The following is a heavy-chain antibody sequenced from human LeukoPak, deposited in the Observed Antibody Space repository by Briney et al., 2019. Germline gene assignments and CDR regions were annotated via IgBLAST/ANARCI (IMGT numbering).Heavy chain of an antibody. V-gene: IGHV3-11*04. J-gene: IGHJ4*02. CDR3: ARVMGRYCSSTSCYVDY. D-gene: IGHD2-2*01. CDR2: ISSSGSTI. Sequence: KPGGSLRLSCAASGFTFSDYYMSWIRQAPGKELEWVSYISSSGSTIYYADSVKGRFTISRDNAKNSLYLQMNSLRAEYTAVYYCARVMGRYCSSTSCYVDYWGQGTLVTVSS. CDR1: GFTFSDYY.